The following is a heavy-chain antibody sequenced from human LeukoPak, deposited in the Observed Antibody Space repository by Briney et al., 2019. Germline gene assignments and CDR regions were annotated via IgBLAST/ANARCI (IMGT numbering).Heavy chain of an antibody. CDR3: ARDNSVGDIAWWFDP. D-gene: IGHD3-16*02. V-gene: IGHV1-46*01. CDR2: INPSGSST. J-gene: IGHJ5*02. CDR1: GYSFTSHY. Sequence: ASVKVSCKASGYSFTSHYMHWVRQAPGQGLEWMGLINPSGSSTLYAQKFQGRVTMTRDMSTTTDYMELSSLRSEDTAVYYCARDNSVGDIAWWFDPWGQGTLVTVSA.